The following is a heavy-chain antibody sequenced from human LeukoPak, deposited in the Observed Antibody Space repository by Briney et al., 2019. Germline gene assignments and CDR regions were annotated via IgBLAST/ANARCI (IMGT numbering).Heavy chain of an antibody. CDR1: GFTFSSYA. CDR2: ISYDGSNK. V-gene: IGHV3-30*14. Sequence: GGSLRLSCAASGFTFSSYAMHWVRQAPGKGLEWVAVISYDGSNKYYADSVKGRFTISRDNSKNTLYLQMGSLRVKDMAVYYCARVGEHTAFDYWGQGTLVTVSS. J-gene: IGHJ4*02. D-gene: IGHD1-26*01. CDR3: ARVGEHTAFDY.